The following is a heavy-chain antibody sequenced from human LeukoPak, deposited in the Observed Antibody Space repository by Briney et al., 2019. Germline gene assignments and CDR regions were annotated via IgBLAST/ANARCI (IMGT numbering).Heavy chain of an antibody. J-gene: IGHJ5*02. CDR2: IYYSGST. V-gene: IGHV4-59*01. Sequence: PSETLSLTCTVSGGSISSYYWSWLRQPPGKGLEWLGYIYYSGSTNYNPSLKSRVTISVDTSKNQFSLKLSSVTAADTAVYYCARDYCSGGSCYSYNWFDPWGQGTLVTVSS. D-gene: IGHD2-15*01. CDR1: GGSISSYY. CDR3: ARDYCSGGSCYSYNWFDP.